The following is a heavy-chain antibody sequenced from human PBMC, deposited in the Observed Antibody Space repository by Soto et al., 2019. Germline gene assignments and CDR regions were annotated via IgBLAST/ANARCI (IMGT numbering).Heavy chain of an antibody. V-gene: IGHV3-74*03. CDR1: GFTFSGHW. Sequence: EVRLVESGGALVPPGGSLRLTCEASGFTFSGHWMHWVRRAPGKGLVWVSHIDTDGSTGGTSYADSVKGRFTVSRDESNDRLYLKMNDLRVEDTAVYYCARGRGTYYADSWGQGNMVTVSS. J-gene: IGHJ4*02. D-gene: IGHD1-26*01. CDR3: ARGRGTYYADS. CDR2: IDTDGSTGGT.